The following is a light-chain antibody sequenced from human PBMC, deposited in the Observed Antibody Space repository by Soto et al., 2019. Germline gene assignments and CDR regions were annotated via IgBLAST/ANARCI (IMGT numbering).Light chain of an antibody. Sequence: EIVLTQSPGTLSLSPGERATLSCRASQSVSRSYLAWYQQGPGQAPRLLIYDASNRATGTPDRFSGSGSGTDFTLTISRLEPEDVAVYYCQQSGSSPYTFGQGTKLEIK. CDR3: QQSGSSPYT. CDR2: DAS. CDR1: QSVSRSY. J-gene: IGKJ2*01. V-gene: IGKV3-20*01.